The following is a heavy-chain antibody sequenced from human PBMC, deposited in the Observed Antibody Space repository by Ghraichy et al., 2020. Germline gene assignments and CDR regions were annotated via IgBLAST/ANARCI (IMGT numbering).Heavy chain of an antibody. J-gene: IGHJ4*02. CDR1: GGSFSGYY. Sequence: SETLSLTCAVYGGSFSGYYWSWIRQPPGKGLEWIGEINHSGSTNYNPSLKSRVTISVDTSKNQFSLKLSSVTAADTAVYYCASSIVWVAAAGNHLAYFDYWGQGTLVTVSS. V-gene: IGHV4-34*01. CDR2: INHSGST. D-gene: IGHD6-13*01. CDR3: ASSIVWVAAAGNHLAYFDY.